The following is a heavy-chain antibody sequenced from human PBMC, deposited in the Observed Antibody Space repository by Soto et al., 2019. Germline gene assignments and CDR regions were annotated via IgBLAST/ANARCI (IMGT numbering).Heavy chain of an antibody. CDR3: AGGLAYYYGMDV. V-gene: IGHV3-33*01. Sequence: PGGSLRLSCAASGFTFSSYGMHWVRQAPGKGLEWVAVIWYDGSNKYYADSVKGRFTISRDNSKNTLYLQMNSLRAEDTAVYYCAGGLAYYYGMDVWGPGTKVTVSS. D-gene: IGHD3-16*01. CDR1: GFTFSSYG. CDR2: IWYDGSNK. J-gene: IGHJ6*02.